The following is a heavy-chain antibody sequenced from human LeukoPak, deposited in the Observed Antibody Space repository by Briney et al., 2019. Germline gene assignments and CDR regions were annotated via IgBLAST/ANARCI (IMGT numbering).Heavy chain of an antibody. V-gene: IGHV4-59*01. J-gene: IGHJ5*02. CDR3: ATARDWFDP. CDR2: IYYSGST. Sequence: SETLSLTCTVSGGSISSYYWSWIRQPPGKGLEWIGYIYYSGSTNYNPSLKSRVTISVGTSKNQFSLKLSSVTAADTAVYYCATARDWFDPWGQGTLVTVSS. CDR1: GGSISSYY.